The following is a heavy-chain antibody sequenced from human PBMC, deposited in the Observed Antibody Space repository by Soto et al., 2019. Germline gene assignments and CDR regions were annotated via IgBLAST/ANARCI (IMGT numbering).Heavy chain of an antibody. CDR1: GGSISSYY. V-gene: IGHV4-4*07. D-gene: IGHD1-1*01. CDR2: IYSSGIT. Sequence: SETLSLTGTVSGGSISSYYWSWIRQPAGKGLEWIGRIYSSGITNYNPSLKSRVTMSVDTSKNQFYLKVSCVTAADTVVYYCAREPFVPVVGTYYYYGIGVWGYRTTVTV. CDR3: AREPFVPVVGTYYYYGIGV. J-gene: IGHJ6*02.